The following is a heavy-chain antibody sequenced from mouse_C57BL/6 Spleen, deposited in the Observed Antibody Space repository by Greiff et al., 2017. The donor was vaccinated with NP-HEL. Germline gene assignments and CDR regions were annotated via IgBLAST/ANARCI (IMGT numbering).Heavy chain of an antibody. J-gene: IGHJ2*01. Sequence: EVQLVESGPELVKPGASVKMSCKASGYTFTDYNMHWVKQSHGKSLEWIGYINPNNGGTSYNQKFKGKATLTVNKSSSTAYMELRSLTSEDSAVYYCARSYYHFDYWGQGTTLTVSS. CDR2: INPNNGGT. D-gene: IGHD1-1*01. CDR3: ARSYYHFDY. CDR1: GYTFTDYN. V-gene: IGHV1-22*01.